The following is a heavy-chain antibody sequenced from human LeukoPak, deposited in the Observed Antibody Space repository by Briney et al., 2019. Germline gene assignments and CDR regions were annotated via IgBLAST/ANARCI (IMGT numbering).Heavy chain of an antibody. CDR2: INAGNGNT. Sequence: ASVKVSCKASGYTFTSYAMHWVRQAPGQRLEWMGWINAGNGNTKYSQKFQGRVTITRDTSASTAYMELSSLRSEDTAVYYCARASGITGTTRTPRGNWFDPWGQGTLVTVSS. V-gene: IGHV1-3*01. J-gene: IGHJ5*02. D-gene: IGHD1-7*01. CDR3: ARASGITGTTRTPRGNWFDP. CDR1: GYTFTSYA.